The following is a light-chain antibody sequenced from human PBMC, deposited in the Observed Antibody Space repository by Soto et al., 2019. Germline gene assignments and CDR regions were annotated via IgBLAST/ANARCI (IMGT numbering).Light chain of an antibody. CDR2: EGT. V-gene: IGLV2-23*01. Sequence: QSVLTQPASVSGSPGQSITISCTGTNSDIGSYNLVSWYQQHPGKVPRLMIYEGTKRPSGVSNRFSGSRSGNTASLTISGLQAEDEADYSCCSYGGNAFFAIFGGGTKLTVL. CDR1: NSDIGSYNL. J-gene: IGLJ2*01. CDR3: CSYGGNAFFAI.